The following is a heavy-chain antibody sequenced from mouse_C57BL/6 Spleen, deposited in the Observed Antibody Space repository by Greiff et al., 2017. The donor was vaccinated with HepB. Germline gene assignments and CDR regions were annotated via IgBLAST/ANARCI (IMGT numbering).Heavy chain of an antibody. Sequence: EVQVVESGGGLVKPGGSLKLSCAASGFTFSDYGMHWVRQAPEKGLEWVAYISSGSSTIYYADTVKGRFTISSDNAKNTLFLQMTSLRSEDTAMYYCARKFYWYFDYWGQGTTLTVSS. CDR3: ARKFYWYFDY. CDR2: ISSGSSTI. D-gene: IGHD2-1*01. V-gene: IGHV5-17*01. J-gene: IGHJ2*01. CDR1: GFTFSDYG.